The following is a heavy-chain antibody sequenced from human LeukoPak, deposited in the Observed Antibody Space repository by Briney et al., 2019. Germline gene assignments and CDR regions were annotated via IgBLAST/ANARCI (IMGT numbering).Heavy chain of an antibody. Sequence: SETLSLTCTVSGGSINSYYWSWIRQPPGKGLEWIGYIYYSGRTNYNPSLKSRVTISVDTSKNHFSLKLSSVTAADTAVYYCARATRAARHFDYWGQGILVTVSS. CDR1: GGSINSYY. CDR3: ARATRAARHFDY. J-gene: IGHJ4*02. V-gene: IGHV4-59*12. D-gene: IGHD6-6*01. CDR2: IYYSGRT.